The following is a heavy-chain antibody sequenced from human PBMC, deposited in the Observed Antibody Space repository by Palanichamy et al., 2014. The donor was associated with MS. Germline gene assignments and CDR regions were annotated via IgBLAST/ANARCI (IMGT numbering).Heavy chain of an antibody. V-gene: IGHV1-46*03. CDR3: ARLAMVSPVDY. CDR2: INPSGGST. D-gene: IGHD5-18*01. CDR1: GYTFTSYY. J-gene: IGHJ4*02. Sequence: VQLVQSGAEVKKPGASVKVSCKASGYTFTSYYIHWVRQAPGQGLEWMGIINPSGGSTNYAQKFQGRVTMTRDTSTSTVYMELSSLRSEDTAVYYCARLAMVSPVDYWGQGTLVTVSS.